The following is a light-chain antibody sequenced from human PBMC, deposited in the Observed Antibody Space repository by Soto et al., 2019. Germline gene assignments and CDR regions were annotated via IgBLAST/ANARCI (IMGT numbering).Light chain of an antibody. CDR1: QGISTY. V-gene: IGKV1-27*01. J-gene: IGKJ1*01. CDR2: AAS. Sequence: DIQMTQSPSSLSASVGDRVTITCRASQGISTYLVWYQQKPGTVPKPLIFAASTLQSGVPSRFSGSGSGTDFTLTVSSLQPEDVATYYCQNSHGAPWTFGQGTKVDIK. CDR3: QNSHGAPWT.